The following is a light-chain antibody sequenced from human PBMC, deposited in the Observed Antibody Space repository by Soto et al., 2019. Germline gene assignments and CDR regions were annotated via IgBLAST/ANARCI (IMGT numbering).Light chain of an antibody. Sequence: QSALTQPASVSGSPGQSITISCTGASSDIGAYNYVSWFQQYPGKAPNLMIYEVSKRPSGLSSRFSGFRSGNTASLTISGLHDEDEADYYCASFTTSSLWVFGGGTQLTVL. CDR2: EVS. V-gene: IGLV2-14*01. CDR3: ASFTTSSLWV. J-gene: IGLJ3*02. CDR1: SSDIGAYNY.